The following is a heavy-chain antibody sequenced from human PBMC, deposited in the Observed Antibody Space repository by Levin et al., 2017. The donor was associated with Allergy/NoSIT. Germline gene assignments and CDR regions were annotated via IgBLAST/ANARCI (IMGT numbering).Heavy chain of an antibody. J-gene: IGHJ4*02. CDR2: IYYSENT. CDR3: ARSGRTWLKLRGFDY. CDR1: GGSISSGGYY. D-gene: IGHD5-24*01. Sequence: SQTLSLTCNVSGGSISSGGYYWSWIRQHPGKGLEWIGYIYYSENTYYNPSLRSRVTMSVDTSKNQFSLKLNSVTAADTAVYYCARSGRTWLKLRGFDYWGLGTRVTVSS. V-gene: IGHV4-31*03.